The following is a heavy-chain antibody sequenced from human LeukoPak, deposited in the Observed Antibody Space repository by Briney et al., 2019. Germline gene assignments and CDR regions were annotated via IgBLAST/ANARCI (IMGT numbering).Heavy chain of an antibody. CDR3: ARSIAAAAHYYYYGMDV. CDR2: IYSGGST. D-gene: IGHD6-13*01. CDR1: GFSVSSNY. Sequence: GGSLRLSCAASGFSVSSNYMGWVRQAPGKGLEWVSVIYSGGSTYYADSVKGRFTVSRDISKNTLYLQMNSLRAEDTAVYYCARSIAAAAHYYYYGMDVWGKGTTVTVSS. J-gene: IGHJ6*04. V-gene: IGHV3-53*01.